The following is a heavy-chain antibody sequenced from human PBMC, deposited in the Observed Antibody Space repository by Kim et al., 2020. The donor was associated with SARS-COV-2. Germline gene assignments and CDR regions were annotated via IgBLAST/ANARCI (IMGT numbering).Heavy chain of an antibody. V-gene: IGHV3-9*01. D-gene: IGHD2-21*02. CDR1: GFSFGSYD. Sequence: SLRLSCAASGFSFGSYDMHWVRQVRGKGLEWVSGISPNGGAIGYADSAKGRFTVPRDNAKNPLYLEMKSLRPEDTAYYYCGKADCAGDCYLVDYWGQ. CDR2: ISPNGGAI. J-gene: IGHJ4*02. CDR3: GKADCAGDCYLVDY.